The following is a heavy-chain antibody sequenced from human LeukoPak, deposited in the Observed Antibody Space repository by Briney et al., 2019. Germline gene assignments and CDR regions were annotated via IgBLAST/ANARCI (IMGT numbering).Heavy chain of an antibody. CDR3: ARDAYYYGSGSSDAFDI. CDR2: IKQDGSEK. D-gene: IGHD3-10*01. J-gene: IGHJ3*02. V-gene: IGHV3-7*01. Sequence: GGSLRLSCAASGFTFSSYAMSWVRQAPGKGLEWVANIKQDGSEKYYVDSVKGRFTISRDNAKNSLYLQMNSLRAEDTAVYYCARDAYYYGSGSSDAFDIWGQGTMVTVSS. CDR1: GFTFSSYA.